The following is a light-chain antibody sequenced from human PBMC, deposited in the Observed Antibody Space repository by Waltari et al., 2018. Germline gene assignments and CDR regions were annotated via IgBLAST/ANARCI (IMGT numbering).Light chain of an antibody. J-gene: IGKJ2*01. CDR3: QQRASWPNT. V-gene: IGKV3-11*01. CDR2: GTY. Sequence: EIVLTQSPATLSLSPGEGATLSCRASQSVSNYLAWYQQKPGQAPRPLIYGTYNRATGIPAMFSRSGSGTDFTLTISSLEPEDFAVYYCQQRASWPNTFGQGTKLEIK. CDR1: QSVSNY.